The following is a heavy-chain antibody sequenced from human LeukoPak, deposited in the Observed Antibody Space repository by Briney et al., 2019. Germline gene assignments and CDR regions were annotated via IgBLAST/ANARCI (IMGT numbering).Heavy chain of an antibody. CDR2: INTKTGNP. D-gene: IGHD2-21*02. J-gene: IGHJ3*02. Sequence: ASVKVSCKASGYTFSNYDMNWVREAPGQGLEWVGWINTKTGNPTYAQGFTGRFVFSLDTSVSTTYLQISSLKADDTAVYYCARDQRYCGGDCYDAFDIWGQGTMVTVSS. V-gene: IGHV7-4-1*02. CDR3: ARDQRYCGGDCYDAFDI. CDR1: GYTFSNYD.